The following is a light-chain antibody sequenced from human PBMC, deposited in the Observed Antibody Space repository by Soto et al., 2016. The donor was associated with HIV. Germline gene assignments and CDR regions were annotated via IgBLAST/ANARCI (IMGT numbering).Light chain of an antibody. V-gene: IGKV1-39*01. CDR3: QQFEKYPLT. CDR2: AAS. CDR1: QSISSY. J-gene: IGKJ4*01. Sequence: DIQMTQSPSSLSASVGDRVTITCRASQSISSYLNWYQQKPGKAPKLLIYAASSLQSGVPSRFSGSGSGTDFTLTISSLQPEDCTTYYCQQFEKYPLTFGGGTKVE.